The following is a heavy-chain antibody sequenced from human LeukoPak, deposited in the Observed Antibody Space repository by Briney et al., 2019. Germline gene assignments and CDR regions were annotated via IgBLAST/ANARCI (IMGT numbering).Heavy chain of an antibody. D-gene: IGHD2-15*01. CDR1: GLTFSSHW. V-gene: IGHV3-74*01. CDR2: ITNDGSST. J-gene: IGHJ6*02. CDR3: ARSVDYSYYYYYGMDV. Sequence: GGSLRLSCAASGLTFSSHWMHWVRQAPGKGLVWVSRITNDGSSTTYADSVKGRFTISRDNAKNSLYLQMNSLRAEDTAVYYCARSVDYSYYYYYGMDVWGQGTTVTVSS.